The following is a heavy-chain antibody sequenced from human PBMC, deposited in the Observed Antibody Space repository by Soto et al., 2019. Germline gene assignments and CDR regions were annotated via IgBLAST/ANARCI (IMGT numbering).Heavy chain of an antibody. CDR3: ARERAITATGTRQVDY. D-gene: IGHD1-1*01. J-gene: IGHJ4*02. V-gene: IGHV4-30-4*01. Sequence: QVQLQESGPGLVKPSQTLSLTCTVSGGSISSGDHYWSWVRQPPGQGLEWIGYIYYSGNTYYSPSLTSRLSISVDTSKNQFSLNLSSVTAADTAVYYCARERAITATGTRQVDYWGQGTLVTVSS. CDR1: GGSISSGDHY. CDR2: IYYSGNT.